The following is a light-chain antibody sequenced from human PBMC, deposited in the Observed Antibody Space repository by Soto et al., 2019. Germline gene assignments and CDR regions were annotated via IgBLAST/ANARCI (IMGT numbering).Light chain of an antibody. V-gene: IGKV3-11*01. CDR1: QSVSSY. J-gene: IGKJ5*01. CDR2: DAS. Sequence: EIVLTQSPATLSLSPGERATLSCRASQSVSSYLAWYQQKPGQAPRLLIYDASNRATGIPARFSGSGSGTDCPLTISSLEPEDFAVYYCQQRSNWLSITFGQGTRLEIK. CDR3: QQRSNWLSIT.